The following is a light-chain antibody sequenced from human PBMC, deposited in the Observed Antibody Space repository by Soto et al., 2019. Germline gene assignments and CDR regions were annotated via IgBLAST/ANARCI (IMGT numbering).Light chain of an antibody. CDR2: VNS. CDR1: SSDVGDYKY. CDR3: SSYTSSDTPYV. J-gene: IGLJ1*01. Sequence: QSALTQPASVSGSPGQSITISCTGTSSDVGDYKYVSWYQQHPDKAPKLIIFVNSNRPSAISTRFSAPKSGNTASLTISGLQAEDEADYYCSSYTSSDTPYVFGTGTKLTVL. V-gene: IGLV2-14*01.